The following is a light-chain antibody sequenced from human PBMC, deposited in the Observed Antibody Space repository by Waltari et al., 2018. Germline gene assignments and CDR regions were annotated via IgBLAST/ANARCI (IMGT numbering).Light chain of an antibody. CDR3: FSATDSTAF. CDR2: EDS. V-gene: IGLV3-27*01. Sequence: SSELTQPPSVSVSLGQTAKITCSGDVLAKNYVHWYQKPGRAPVLVIYEDSQRPSEVPDRFSASSSGTTVTLTISGAQADDEADYFCFSATDSTAFFGGGTRLAV. J-gene: IGLJ7*01. CDR1: VLAKNY.